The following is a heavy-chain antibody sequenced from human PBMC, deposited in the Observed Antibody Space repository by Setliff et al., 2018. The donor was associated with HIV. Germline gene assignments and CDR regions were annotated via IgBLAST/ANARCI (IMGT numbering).Heavy chain of an antibody. Sequence: ASVKVSCKASGYTFTTYYIHWVRQAPGQGLEWMGIINPSSTSTNYAQRFQGRVTMTRDTSTSTVYMELSSLRSEDTAVYYCARVPSRYCSPTTCPFFFDHWGQGTLVTVSS. J-gene: IGHJ4*02. D-gene: IGHD2-15*01. CDR1: GYTFTTYY. CDR3: ARVPSRYCSPTTCPFFFDH. V-gene: IGHV1-46*01. CDR2: INPSSTST.